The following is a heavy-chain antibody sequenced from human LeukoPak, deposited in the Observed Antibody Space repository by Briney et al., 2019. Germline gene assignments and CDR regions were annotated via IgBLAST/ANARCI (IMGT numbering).Heavy chain of an antibody. CDR1: GFIFNDYA. V-gene: IGHV3-9*01. Sequence: GGSLRLSCAASGFIFNDYAMRWVRQAPGKGLGWVSGINWNSGSIGYADSVKGRFTISRDNAKNSLYLQMNSLRAEDTALYYCAKDGWFGALGYVFDYWGQGTLVTVSS. CDR3: AKDGWFGALGYVFDY. D-gene: IGHD3-10*01. CDR2: INWNSGSI. J-gene: IGHJ4*02.